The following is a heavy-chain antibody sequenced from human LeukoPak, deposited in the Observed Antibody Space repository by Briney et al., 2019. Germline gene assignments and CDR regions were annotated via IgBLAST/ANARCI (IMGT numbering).Heavy chain of an antibody. CDR1: GGTFSSYA. D-gene: IGHD3-22*01. CDR3: ASDRYDRGRRGYYYFDY. V-gene: IGHV1-69*04. Sequence: HEASVKVSCKASGGTFSSYAISWVRQAPGQGLEWMGRIIPIFGIANYAQKFQGRVTITADKSTSTAYMELSSLRSEDTAVYYCASDRYDRGRRGYYYFDYWGQGTLVTVSA. J-gene: IGHJ4*02. CDR2: IIPIFGIA.